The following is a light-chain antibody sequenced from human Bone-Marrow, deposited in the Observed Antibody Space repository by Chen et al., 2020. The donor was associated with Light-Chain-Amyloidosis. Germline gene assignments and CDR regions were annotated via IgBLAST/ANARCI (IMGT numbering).Light chain of an antibody. V-gene: IGLV3-25*03. J-gene: IGLJ3*02. CDR2: KDK. CDR3: QSADTTASFRV. CDR1: VLSNQY. Sequence: STELTQPPSVSVSPGQTARITCSGDVLSNQYGYWYQQKPSQAPVMLIYKDKERPSGIPERFSGSSSGTTVTLTISGGQAEDEADYYCQSADTTASFRVFGGGTKLTVL.